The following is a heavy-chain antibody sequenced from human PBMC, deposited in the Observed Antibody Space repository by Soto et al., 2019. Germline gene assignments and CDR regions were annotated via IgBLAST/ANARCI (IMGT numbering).Heavy chain of an antibody. CDR2: INHSGST. J-gene: IGHJ4*02. V-gene: IGHV4-34*01. Sequence: PSETLSLTCAVYGGSFSGYYWSWIRQPPGKGLEWIGEINHSGSTNYNPSLKSRVTISVDTSKNQFSLKLSSVTAADTAVYYCARGEDSTLEAAAGPSFVRYWGQGTLVTVSS. CDR3: ARGEDSTLEAAAGPSFVRY. CDR1: GGSFSGYY. D-gene: IGHD6-13*01.